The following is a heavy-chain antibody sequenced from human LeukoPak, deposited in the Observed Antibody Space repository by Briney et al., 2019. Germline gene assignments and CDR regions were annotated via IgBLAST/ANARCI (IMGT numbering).Heavy chain of an antibody. CDR2: INHSGST. V-gene: IGHV4-34*01. CDR1: GGSFSGYY. J-gene: IGHJ4*02. CDR3: ALAVAGTGVDY. D-gene: IGHD6-19*01. Sequence: SETLSLTCAVYGGSFSGYYWSWIRQPPGKGLEWIGEINHSGSTNYNPSLKSRVTISVDTSKNQFSLKLSSVTAADTAVYYCALAVAGTGVDYWGQGTLVTVSS.